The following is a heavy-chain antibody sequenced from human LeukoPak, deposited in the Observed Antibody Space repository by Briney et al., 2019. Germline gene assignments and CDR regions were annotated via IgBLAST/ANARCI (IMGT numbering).Heavy chain of an antibody. D-gene: IGHD1-1*01. V-gene: IGHV1-18*04. Sequence: GGSLRLSCAASGYTFTSYYMHWVRQAPGQGLKGMRWISAYNGNTNYAQKLQGRVTMTTDTSTSTAYMELRSLRSDDTAVYYCARDPGTGTTDYWGQGTLVTVSS. CDR3: ARDPGTGTTDY. CDR2: ISAYNGNT. CDR1: GYTFTSYY. J-gene: IGHJ4*02.